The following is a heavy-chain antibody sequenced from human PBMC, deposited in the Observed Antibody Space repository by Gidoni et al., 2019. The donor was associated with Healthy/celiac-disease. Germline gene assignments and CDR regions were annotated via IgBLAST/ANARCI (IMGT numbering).Heavy chain of an antibody. Sequence: EVQLVQSGAEVKKPGESLKISCKGSGYSCTSYWIGWVRQMPGKGLEWMGIIYPGDSDTRYSPSFQGQVTSSADKSISTAYLQWSSLKASDTAMYYCARLGEWLPHYYYYGMDVWGQGTTVTVSS. CDR2: IYPGDSDT. CDR1: GYSCTSYW. V-gene: IGHV5-51*01. D-gene: IGHD3-3*01. J-gene: IGHJ6*02. CDR3: ARLGEWLPHYYYYGMDV.